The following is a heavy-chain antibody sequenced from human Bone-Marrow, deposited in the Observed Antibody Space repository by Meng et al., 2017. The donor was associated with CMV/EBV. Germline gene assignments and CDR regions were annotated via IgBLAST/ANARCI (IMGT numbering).Heavy chain of an antibody. CDR1: GFTFSSYS. Sequence: GESLKISCAASGFTFSSYSMNWVRQAPGKGLEWVSYISSSSSTIYYADSVKGRFTISRDNAKNSLYLQMNSLRAEDTAVYYCARDQPLPSYYYYYYGMDVWGQGTTVTVSS. J-gene: IGHJ6*02. CDR3: ARDQPLPSYYYYYYGMDV. CDR2: ISSSSSTI. V-gene: IGHV3-48*04. D-gene: IGHD2-15*01.